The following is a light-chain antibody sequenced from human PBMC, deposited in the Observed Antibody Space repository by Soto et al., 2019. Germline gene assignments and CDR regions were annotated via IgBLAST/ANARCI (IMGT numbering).Light chain of an antibody. CDR3: SSYAGSNNLI. Sequence: QSVLTQPPSASESPGQSVAISCTGTSSDVGNYDHVFWYQQHPGKAPKLIIYDVSSRPSGVPDRFSGSKSGNTASLTVSGLQAEDEADYYCSSYAGSNNLIFGGGTKLTVL. CDR2: DVS. CDR1: SSDVGNYDH. V-gene: IGLV2-8*01. J-gene: IGLJ2*01.